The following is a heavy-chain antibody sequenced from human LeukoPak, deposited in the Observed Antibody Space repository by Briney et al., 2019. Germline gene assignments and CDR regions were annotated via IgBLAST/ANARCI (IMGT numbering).Heavy chain of an antibody. CDR3: ARLVGGARSGMYWFDP. J-gene: IGHJ5*02. V-gene: IGHV4-38-2*01. CDR1: GYSISSGYY. D-gene: IGHD1-26*01. Sequence: SETLSLTCAVSGYSISSGYYWGWIRQPPGKGPEWIGSIYHSGSTYYNPSLKSRVTISEDTSKNQFSLKLSSVTAADTAVYYCARLVGGARSGMYWFDPWGQGTLVTVSS. CDR2: IYHSGST.